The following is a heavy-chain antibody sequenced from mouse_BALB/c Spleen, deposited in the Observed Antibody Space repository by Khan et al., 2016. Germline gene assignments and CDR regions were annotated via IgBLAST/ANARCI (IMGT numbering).Heavy chain of an antibody. D-gene: IGHD2-14*01. CDR1: GYSITSGYY. J-gene: IGHJ2*01. Sequence: VQLKESGPGLVKPSQSLSLTCSVTGYSITSGYYWNWIRQFPGNKLEWMGYISYDGSNNYNPSLKNRISITRDTSKNQFFLKLNSVTTEDTATYYCASGYDVDYWGQGTTLTVSS. V-gene: IGHV3-6*02. CDR2: ISYDGSN. CDR3: ASGYDVDY.